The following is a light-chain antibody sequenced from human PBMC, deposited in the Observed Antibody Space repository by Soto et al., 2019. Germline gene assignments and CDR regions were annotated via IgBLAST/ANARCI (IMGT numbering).Light chain of an antibody. CDR3: QQYNNWPPGT. CDR1: QSVSSN. CDR2: GPG. V-gene: IGKV3-15*01. Sequence: EIVMTQSPATLSVSPGDRATLSCRASQSVSSNLAWYQQKPGQAPRLLIYGPGTRASGIPARFSGSGSETEFTLTISSLQSEDVAVYFCQQYNNWPPGTFGQGTKVEIK. J-gene: IGKJ1*01.